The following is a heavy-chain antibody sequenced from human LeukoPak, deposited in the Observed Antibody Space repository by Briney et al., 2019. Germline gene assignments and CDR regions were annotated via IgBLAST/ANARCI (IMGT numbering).Heavy chain of an antibody. Sequence: ASVKVSCKASGYTFTSLGISWVRQAPGQGLEWTGWISGDTGNTHYAQKLQGRVTLTTDTSTSTAYMELRSLRSDDTAVYYCARDCDRSGYYCYWGQGTQVTVSS. D-gene: IGHD3-22*01. CDR3: ARDCDRSGYYCY. V-gene: IGHV1-18*01. CDR2: ISGDTGNT. CDR1: GYTFTSLG. J-gene: IGHJ4*02.